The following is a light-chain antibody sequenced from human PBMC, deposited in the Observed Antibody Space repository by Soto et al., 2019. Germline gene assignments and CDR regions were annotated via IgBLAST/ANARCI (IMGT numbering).Light chain of an antibody. Sequence: EIVLTQSPATLSLSPGERATLSCRASQGVSSYLAWYQQKPGQAPRLLIYDASNRATGIPARFSGSGPGTDFTLTISSLEPEDFAVYYCQQRSNWPTLGQGTRLEIK. V-gene: IGKV3D-11*01. CDR2: DAS. J-gene: IGKJ5*01. CDR1: QGVSSY. CDR3: QQRSNWPT.